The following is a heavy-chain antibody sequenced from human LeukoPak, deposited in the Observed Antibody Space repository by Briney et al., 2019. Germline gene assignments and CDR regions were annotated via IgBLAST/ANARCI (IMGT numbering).Heavy chain of an antibody. J-gene: IGHJ4*02. CDR1: GFTSRNAW. Sequence: GRTLRLSCAASGFTSRNAWMSWVRQAPGKGLECGGRIKIKTDGGTTDLAAHVKGRFTITRAYSKTTLYLQMNNLKTQDTAAFYSATGSYSNWGQGTLVTVSS. V-gene: IGHV3-15*01. CDR3: ATGSYSN. D-gene: IGHD2/OR15-2a*01. CDR2: IKIKTDGGTT.